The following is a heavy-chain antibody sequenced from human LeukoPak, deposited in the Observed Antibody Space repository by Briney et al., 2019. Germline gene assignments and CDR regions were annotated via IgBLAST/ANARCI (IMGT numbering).Heavy chain of an antibody. Sequence: GRSLRLSCAASGFTFSSYGMHWVRQAPGKGLEWVAVISYDGSNKYYADSVKGRFTISRDNSKNTLYLQMNSLRAEDTAVYYCAKAGVDDSSGYYFDYWGQGTLVTVPS. CDR3: AKAGVDDSSGYYFDY. D-gene: IGHD3-22*01. CDR2: ISYDGSNK. J-gene: IGHJ4*02. CDR1: GFTFSSYG. V-gene: IGHV3-30*18.